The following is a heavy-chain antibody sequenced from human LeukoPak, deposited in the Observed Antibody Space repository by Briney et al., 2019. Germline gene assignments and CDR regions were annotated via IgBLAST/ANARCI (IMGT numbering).Heavy chain of an antibody. CDR1: GGTFSSYA. V-gene: IGHV1-69*13. J-gene: IGHJ3*02. D-gene: IGHD3-22*01. CDR2: VIPIFGTA. Sequence: SVKVSCKASGGTFSSYAISWVRQAPGQGLEWMGGVIPIFGTANYAQKFQGRVTITADESTSTAYMELSSLRSEDTAVYYCARDRYYYDGIDYPYSDAFDIWGQGTMVTVSS. CDR3: ARDRYYYDGIDYPYSDAFDI.